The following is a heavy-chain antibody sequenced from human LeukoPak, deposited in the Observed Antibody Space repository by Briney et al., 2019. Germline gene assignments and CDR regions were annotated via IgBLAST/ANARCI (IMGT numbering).Heavy chain of an antibody. CDR1: GYTFTSYG. J-gene: IGHJ6*02. CDR2: ISAYNGNT. Sequence: WASVKVSCKASGYTFTSYGISWVRQAPGQGLEWMGWISAYNGNTNYAQKLQGRVTMTTDTSTSTAYMELSSLRSEDTAVYYCARLIAAAGRGYYYYYGMDVWGQGTTVTVSS. V-gene: IGHV1-18*01. D-gene: IGHD6-13*01. CDR3: ARLIAAAGRGYYYYYGMDV.